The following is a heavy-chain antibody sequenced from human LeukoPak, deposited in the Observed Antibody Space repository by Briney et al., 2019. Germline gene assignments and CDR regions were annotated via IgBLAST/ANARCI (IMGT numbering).Heavy chain of an antibody. Sequence: GRSLRLSCAASGFTFSSYGMHWVRQAPGKGLEWVAVIWYGGSNKYYADSVKGRFTISRDNSKNTLYLQMNSLRAEDTAVYYCATGQQLEPFDYWGQGTLVTVSS. J-gene: IGHJ4*02. CDR3: ATGQQLEPFDY. V-gene: IGHV3-33*08. CDR1: GFTFSSYG. CDR2: IWYGGSNK. D-gene: IGHD6-13*01.